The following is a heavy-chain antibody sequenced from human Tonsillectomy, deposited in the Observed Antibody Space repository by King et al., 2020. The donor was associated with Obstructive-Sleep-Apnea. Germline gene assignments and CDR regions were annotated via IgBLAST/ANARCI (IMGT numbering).Heavy chain of an antibody. V-gene: IGHV3-48*04. CDR1: GFTISAYS. CDR2: ISDGTT. D-gene: IGHD6-19*01. Sequence: VQLVESGGGWIQPGGSLTLSCAVSGFTISAYSMNWFRQAPGKGREWISYISDGTTYYADSVKGRFATSRDSATNSLLLHMNSLRAEDTAVYYCARDYGWAFDYWGQGTLVTVSS. CDR3: ARDYGWAFDY. J-gene: IGHJ4*02.